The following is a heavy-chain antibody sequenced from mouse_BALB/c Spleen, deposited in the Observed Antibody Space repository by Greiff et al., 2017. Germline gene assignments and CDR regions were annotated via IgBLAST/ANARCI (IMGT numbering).Heavy chain of an antibody. D-gene: IGHD1-2*01. J-gene: IGHJ4*01. Sequence: VQLQQSGADLAKPGASVKMSCKASGYTFTSYWMHWVNQRPGQGLEWIGYINPSTGYTEYNQKFKDKATLTADKSSSKAYMQLSSLTSEDSAVYYCARPITTAIAMDYWGQGTSVTVSA. CDR1: GYTFTSYW. V-gene: IGHV1-7*01. CDR2: INPSTGYT. CDR3: ARPITTAIAMDY.